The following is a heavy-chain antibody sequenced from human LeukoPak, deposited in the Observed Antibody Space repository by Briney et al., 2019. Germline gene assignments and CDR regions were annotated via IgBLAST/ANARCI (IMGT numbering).Heavy chain of an antibody. Sequence: PGGSLRLSCAASGFTFSSYAMSWVRQAPGKGLEWVSAISGSGGSTYYADSVKGRFTISRDNSKNTLYLQMNSLRAEDTAVYYCAKDLSVLLWFGDHLAAPHYWGQGTLVTVSS. D-gene: IGHD3-10*01. CDR2: ISGSGGST. V-gene: IGHV3-23*01. CDR3: AKDLSVLLWFGDHLAAPHY. J-gene: IGHJ4*02. CDR1: GFTFSSYA.